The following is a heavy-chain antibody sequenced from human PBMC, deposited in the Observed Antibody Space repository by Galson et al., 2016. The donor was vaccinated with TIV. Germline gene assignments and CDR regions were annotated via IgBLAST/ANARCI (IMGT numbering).Heavy chain of an antibody. J-gene: IGHJ4*02. CDR2: IKDTGVTT. Sequence: SGYTFTSYHLHWVRQAPGQGLEWMGIIKDTGVTTTYPQRFQGRLTITRDTSTTTVYMELSSLRSEDTAVYYCAREMPATFFFDYWGQGTLVTVSS. V-gene: IGHV1-46*01. CDR1: GYTFTSYH. D-gene: IGHD2-2*01. CDR3: AREMPATFFFDY.